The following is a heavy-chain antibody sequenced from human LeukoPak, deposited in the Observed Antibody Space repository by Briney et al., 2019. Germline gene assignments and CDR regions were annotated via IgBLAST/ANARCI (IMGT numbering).Heavy chain of an antibody. Sequence: ASVKVSCKASGYTFTGYYMHWVRQAPGQGLEWMVWINPNSGGTNYAQKFQGRVTMTRDTSISTAYMELSRLRSDDTAVYYCARDFSAAGSIYYGMDVWGQGTTVTVSS. CDR3: ARDFSAAGSIYYGMDV. CDR2: INPNSGGT. CDR1: GYTFTGYY. V-gene: IGHV1-2*02. J-gene: IGHJ6*02. D-gene: IGHD6-13*01.